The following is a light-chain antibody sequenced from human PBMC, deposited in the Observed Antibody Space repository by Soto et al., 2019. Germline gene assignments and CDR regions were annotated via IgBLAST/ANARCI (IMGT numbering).Light chain of an antibody. CDR1: STDVGGYHY. CDR3: SSYTSDSTLV. V-gene: IGLV2-14*01. CDR2: EVS. Sequence: QSALTQPASVSGSPGQPIAISGTGPSTDVGGYHYVSWYQQHPGKAPKLMIYEVSNRPSGVSNRFSGAKSGNTASLTISGLQAEDEADYYCSSYTSDSTLVFGGGTKLTVL. J-gene: IGLJ3*02.